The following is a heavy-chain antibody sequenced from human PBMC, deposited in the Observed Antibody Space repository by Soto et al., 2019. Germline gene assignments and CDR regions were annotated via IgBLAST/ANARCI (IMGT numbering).Heavy chain of an antibody. V-gene: IGHV1-3*01. CDR2: INADNGQT. D-gene: IGHD3-16*01. CDR1: GDTFARVA. J-gene: IGHJ5*02. CDR3: ARGEFGTQIRGVSWFYP. Sequence: ASVKVSCKASGDTFARVAVHWVRQAPGQSLEWMGWINADNGQTKYSQNFQGRITMTRDKSANTVYLEVHSLRSQDTAFYYCARGEFGTQIRGVSWFYPRS.